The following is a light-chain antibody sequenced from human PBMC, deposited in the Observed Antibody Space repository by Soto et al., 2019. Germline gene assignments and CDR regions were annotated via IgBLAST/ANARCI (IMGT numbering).Light chain of an antibody. V-gene: IGLV1-40*01. Sequence: QPVLTQPPSVSGAPGQRVTISCTGSSSNIGAGYDVHWYQQLPGTAPKLLIXXXXXXXXXXXXXXXXXKSGTSASLAITGXXXEDXXXXYCXSYDSSLSGVVFGGGTKLTVL. CDR3: XSYDSSLSGVV. J-gene: IGLJ2*01. CDR1: SSNIGAGYD. CDR2: XXX.